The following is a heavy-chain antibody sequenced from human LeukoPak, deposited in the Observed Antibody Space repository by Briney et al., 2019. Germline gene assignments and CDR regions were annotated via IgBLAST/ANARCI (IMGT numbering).Heavy chain of an antibody. V-gene: IGHV4-4*02. CDR3: ARVGSSGWGYYYYGMDV. Sequence: SETLSLTCAVSGGSISSSNWWSWVRPPPGKGLEWIGEIYHSGSTNYNPSLKSRVTISVDKSKNQFSLKLSSVTAADTAVYYCARVGSSGWGYYYYGMDVWGQGTTVTVSS. CDR1: GGSISSSNW. D-gene: IGHD6-19*01. CDR2: IYHSGST. J-gene: IGHJ6*02.